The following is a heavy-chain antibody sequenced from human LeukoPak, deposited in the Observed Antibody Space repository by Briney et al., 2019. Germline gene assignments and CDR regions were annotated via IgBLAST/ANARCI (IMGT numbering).Heavy chain of an antibody. Sequence: GGSLRLSCAASGFTFSDYYMSRIRQAPGKGLEWVPYISSSSSYTNYADSVKGRFTISRDNAKNSLYLQMNSLRAEDTAVYYCAREIVGAIDYWGQGTLVTVSS. D-gene: IGHD1-26*01. CDR3: AREIVGAIDY. V-gene: IGHV3-11*06. CDR2: ISSSSSYT. CDR1: GFTFSDYY. J-gene: IGHJ4*02.